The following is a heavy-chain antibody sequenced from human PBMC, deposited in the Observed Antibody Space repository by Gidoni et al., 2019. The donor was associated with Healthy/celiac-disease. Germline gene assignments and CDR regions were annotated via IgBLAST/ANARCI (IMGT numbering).Heavy chain of an antibody. V-gene: IGHV5-10-1*01. D-gene: IGHD2-2*02. CDR1: GYSFTSYW. J-gene: IGHJ2*01. CDR2: IDPSDSYT. CDR3: ARHPAGRVPAAIPGEVHWYFDL. Sequence: EVQLVQSGAEVKQPGESLRISCKGSGYSFTSYWLSWVRQMPGKGLEWMGRIDPSDSYTNYSPSFQGHVTISADKSISTAYLQWSSLKASDTAMYYCARHPAGRVPAAIPGEVHWYFDLWGRGTLVTVSS.